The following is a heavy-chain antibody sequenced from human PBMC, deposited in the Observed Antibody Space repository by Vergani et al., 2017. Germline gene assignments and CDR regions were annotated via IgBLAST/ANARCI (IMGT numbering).Heavy chain of an antibody. CDR3: ARDPVGRDGYKWYFDL. V-gene: IGHV4-61*01. Sequence: QVQLQESGPGLVKPSETLSLTCTVSGGSVSSGSYYWSWIRQPPGKGLEWIGYIYYSGSTNYNPSLKSRVTISVDTSKNQFSLKLSSVTAADTAVYYCARDPVGRDGYKWYFDLWGRGTLVTVSS. CDR1: GGSVSSGSYY. CDR2: IYYSGST. D-gene: IGHD5-24*01. J-gene: IGHJ2*01.